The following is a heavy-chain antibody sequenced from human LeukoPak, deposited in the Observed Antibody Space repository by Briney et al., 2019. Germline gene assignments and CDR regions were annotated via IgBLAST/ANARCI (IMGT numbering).Heavy chain of an antibody. CDR1: GFTFSGYS. D-gene: IGHD4-17*01. CDR3: ARAGGSTVSHSDY. Sequence: GGSLRLSCTASGFTFSGYSMNWIRQAPGKGLEWVSSISSSTSYIYYADSVKGRFTISKDNAKNSLYLQMNSLRAEDTAVYYCARAGGSTVSHSDYWGQGTLVTVSS. J-gene: IGHJ4*02. CDR2: ISSSTSYI. V-gene: IGHV3-21*01.